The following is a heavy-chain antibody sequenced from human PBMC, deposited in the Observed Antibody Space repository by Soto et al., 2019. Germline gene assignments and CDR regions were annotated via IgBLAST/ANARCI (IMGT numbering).Heavy chain of an antibody. V-gene: IGHV4-4*07. CDR1: GGSISHHY. J-gene: IGHJ3*02. CDR2: MYVTGTT. Sequence: SETLSLTCTVSGGSISHHYWSLIRQPAGTRLEWIGRMYVTGTTNYNPSLKNRVSMSIDTSKNQFSLKLSSVTAADTAVYYCARDGGYTGYEEGNPFDIWGEGTMVTVSS. CDR3: ARDGGYTGYEEGNPFDI. D-gene: IGHD5-12*01.